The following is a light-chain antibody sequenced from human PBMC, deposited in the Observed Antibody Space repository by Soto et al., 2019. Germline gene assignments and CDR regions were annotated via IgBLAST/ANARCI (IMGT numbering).Light chain of an antibody. CDR1: QSVSAW. Sequence: DIQMTQSPSTLSASVGDRVTISCRASQSVSAWLAWYQQKPGKAPKLLISDASSLKSGVPSRFSGSGSGTEFTLTISSLQPDDFATYYCQQYNSYSCTFGQGTKVDIK. CDR2: DAS. CDR3: QQYNSYSCT. V-gene: IGKV1-5*01. J-gene: IGKJ2*02.